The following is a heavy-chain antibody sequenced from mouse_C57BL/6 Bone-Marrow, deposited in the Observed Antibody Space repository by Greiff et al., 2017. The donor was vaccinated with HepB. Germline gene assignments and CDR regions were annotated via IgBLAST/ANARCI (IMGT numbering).Heavy chain of an antibody. CDR2: IDPSDSYT. CDR1: GYTFPSYW. J-gene: IGHJ3*01. CDR3: AREGIYYDYDEGFAY. V-gene: IGHV1-69*01. Sequence: QVQLKQPGAALVMPGASVKLSCKASGYTFPSYWMHWVKQRPGKGLEWIGEIDPSDSYTNYNQKFKGKSTLTVDKSSSTAYMQLSSLTSEHSAVYYCAREGIYYDYDEGFAYWGQGTLVTVSA. D-gene: IGHD2-4*01.